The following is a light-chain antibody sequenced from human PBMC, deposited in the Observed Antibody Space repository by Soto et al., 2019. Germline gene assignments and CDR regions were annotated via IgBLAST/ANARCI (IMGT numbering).Light chain of an antibody. Sequence: QSALTQPASVSGSPGQSITISCTGTSSDVGGYKFVSWYQQHPGKAPKLMIYEVSNRPSGVSSRFSGSKSGNTASLTISGLQAEDEADYYCGSYTGSIYVFGTGTKLNVL. J-gene: IGLJ1*01. CDR1: SSDVGGYKF. CDR2: EVS. CDR3: GSYTGSIYV. V-gene: IGLV2-14*01.